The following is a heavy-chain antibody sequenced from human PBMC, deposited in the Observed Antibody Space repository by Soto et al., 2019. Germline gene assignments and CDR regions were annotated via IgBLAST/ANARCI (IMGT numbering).Heavy chain of an antibody. CDR3: ARGPSGDKVDY. J-gene: IGHJ4*02. Sequence: QVQLQESGPGLVEPSQTLSLTCTVSGASVSSDYYYWSWIRQPPGRGLEWIGHIYNSGSTYSNPSLKSLVTVSLDTSKNQFSLNLSSVTAADTAVYYCARGPSGDKVDYWGQGTLVTVSS. CDR2: IYNSGST. V-gene: IGHV4-30-4*01. CDR1: GASVSSDYYY. D-gene: IGHD1-26*01.